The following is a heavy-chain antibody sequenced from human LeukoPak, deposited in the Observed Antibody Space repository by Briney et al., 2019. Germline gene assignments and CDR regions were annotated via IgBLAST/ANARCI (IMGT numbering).Heavy chain of an antibody. CDR3: ARVDRSSWYGVFGY. D-gene: IGHD6-13*01. J-gene: IGHJ4*02. CDR2: IYYRGST. CDR1: GGSISRYY. V-gene: IGHV4-59*01. Sequence: PSETLSLTCTVSGGSISRYYWSWIRQPPGKGLEWIGYIYYRGSTNYNPSLKSRVTISVDTSKNQFSLKLSSVTAADTAVYYCARVDRSSWYGVFGYWGQGTLVTVSP.